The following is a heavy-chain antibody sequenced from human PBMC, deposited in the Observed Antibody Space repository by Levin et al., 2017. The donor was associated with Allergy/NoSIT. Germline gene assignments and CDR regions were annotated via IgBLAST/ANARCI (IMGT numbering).Heavy chain of an antibody. Sequence: ASVKVSCKASGYTFTNYGISWVRQAPGQGLEWMGWINTYNGDKKYSQKVQDRVTMTTDTSTRTAYMELRSLISDDTAVYYCATVGPEGGSCPNWGQGTLVTVSS. D-gene: IGHD2-15*01. CDR3: ATVGPEGGSCPN. J-gene: IGHJ4*02. V-gene: IGHV1-18*01. CDR2: INTYNGDK. CDR1: GYTFTNYG.